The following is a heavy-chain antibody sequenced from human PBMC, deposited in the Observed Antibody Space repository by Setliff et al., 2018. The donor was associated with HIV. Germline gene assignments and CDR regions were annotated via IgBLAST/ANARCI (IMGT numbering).Heavy chain of an antibody. CDR2: ISPSGGST. D-gene: IGHD3-22*01. CDR1: GYTFSTYY. J-gene: IGHJ4*02. CDR3: ASERRIVVGYYFDS. Sequence: ASVKVSCKASGYTFSTYYLHWVRQAPGQGLEWLGIISPSGGSTSYAQKFQGRVTMTRDTSTSTFYMDLSSLRSDDTAVYYCASERRIVVGYYFDSWGQGTLVTVS. V-gene: IGHV1-46*01.